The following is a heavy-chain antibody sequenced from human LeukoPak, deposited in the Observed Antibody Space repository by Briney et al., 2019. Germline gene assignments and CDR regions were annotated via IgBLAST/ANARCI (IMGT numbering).Heavy chain of an antibody. J-gene: IGHJ4*02. Sequence: PSETLSLTCAVYGGSFSGYYWSWIRQPPGKGLEWIGEINHSGSTNYNPSLKSRVTISVDTSKNQFSLKLSSVTAADTAVYYCAGGVTIVRGTSKHFDYWGQGTLVTVSS. D-gene: IGHD3-10*01. CDR3: AGGVTIVRGTSKHFDY. CDR2: INHSGST. CDR1: GGSFSGYY. V-gene: IGHV4-34*01.